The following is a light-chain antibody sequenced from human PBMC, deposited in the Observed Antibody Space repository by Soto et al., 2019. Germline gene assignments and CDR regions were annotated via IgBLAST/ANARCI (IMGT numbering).Light chain of an antibody. CDR2: AAS. Sequence: DIQMTQSPSSLSASVPHRVIITCRASQSISNHLNWYQQKPGKAPKLLIFAASSLQSGVPSRFSGSRSGPDFTLTISSLQPDDFATYYCQHYNSYSEAFGQGTKWIS. CDR3: QHYNSYSEA. V-gene: IGKV1-39*01. CDR1: QSISNH. J-gene: IGKJ1*01.